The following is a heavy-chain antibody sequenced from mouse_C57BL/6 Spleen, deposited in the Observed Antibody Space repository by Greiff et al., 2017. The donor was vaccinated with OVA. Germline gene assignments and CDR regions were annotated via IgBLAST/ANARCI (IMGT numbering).Heavy chain of an antibody. CDR3: ARPYGRGFDY. CDR1: GYTFTSYW. D-gene: IGHD1-1*01. Sequence: QVQLQQPGAELVKPGASVKLSCKASGYTFTSYWMQWVKQRPGQGLEWIGEIDPSDSYTNSNQKFKGKATLTVDTSSSPAYMQLSSLTSEDSAVYYCARPYGRGFDYWGQGTTLTVSS. CDR2: IDPSDSYT. J-gene: IGHJ2*01. V-gene: IGHV1-50*01.